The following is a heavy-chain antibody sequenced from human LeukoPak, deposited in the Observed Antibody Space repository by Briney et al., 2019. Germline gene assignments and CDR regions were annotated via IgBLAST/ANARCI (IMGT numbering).Heavy chain of an antibody. Sequence: SETLSLTCTVSGGSISSGDYYWSWIRQPPGKGLEWIGYIYYSGSTNYNPSLKSRVTISVDTSKNQFSLKLSSVTAADTAVYYCARRRLLDAFDIWGQGTMVTVSS. V-gene: IGHV4-61*08. CDR3: ARRRLLDAFDI. D-gene: IGHD2-15*01. J-gene: IGHJ3*02. CDR1: GGSISSGDYY. CDR2: IYYSGST.